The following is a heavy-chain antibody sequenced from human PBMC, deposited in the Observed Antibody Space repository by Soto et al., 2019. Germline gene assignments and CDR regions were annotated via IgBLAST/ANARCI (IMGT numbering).Heavy chain of an antibody. CDR1: GGSISSSSFH. CDR2: IYYSGST. V-gene: IGHV4-39*01. D-gene: IGHD2-8*02. CDR3: XXREXXXGTXWWFDP. Sequence: QLQLQESGPGLVKPSETLSLTCTVSGGSISSSSFHWGWIRQPPGKGLEWIGSIYYSGSTYYSPSLKSRVTISVDTSKNQFSLKLSSVTAADTAVYYCXXREXXXGTXWWFDPWGQGTLVTVSS. J-gene: IGHJ5*02.